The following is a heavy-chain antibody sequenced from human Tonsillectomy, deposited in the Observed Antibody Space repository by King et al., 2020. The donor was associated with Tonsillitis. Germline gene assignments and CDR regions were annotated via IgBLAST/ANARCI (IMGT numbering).Heavy chain of an antibody. J-gene: IGHJ2*01. Sequence: VQLVESGGGLVQPGGSLRLSCAASGFTVSSNYMSWVRQAPGKGLEWVSVITSGGSTYHADSVKGRITISRDNSKNKLYLQMNSLRAEDTAVYYCARYELLYWYFDLWGRGTLVTVSS. CDR1: GFTVSSNY. CDR3: ARYELLYWYFDL. CDR2: ITSGGST. V-gene: IGHV3-66*01. D-gene: IGHD1-7*01.